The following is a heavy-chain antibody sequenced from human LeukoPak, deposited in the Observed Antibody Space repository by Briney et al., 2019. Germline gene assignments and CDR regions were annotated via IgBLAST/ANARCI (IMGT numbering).Heavy chain of an antibody. D-gene: IGHD1-14*01. CDR2: IDGHNDNT. V-gene: IGHV1-18*01. CDR1: SYSFINFD. J-gene: IGHJ4*02. CDR3: GRVSDAYKPGRGDH. Sequence: ASVKVSCKSSSYSFINFDFTWVRQAPGQGLEWMGWIDGHNDNTLYAQKFQGRVTMTTDTSTSTAYMELRSLTSDDTAVYFCGRVSDAYKPGRGDHWGQGTLVTVSS.